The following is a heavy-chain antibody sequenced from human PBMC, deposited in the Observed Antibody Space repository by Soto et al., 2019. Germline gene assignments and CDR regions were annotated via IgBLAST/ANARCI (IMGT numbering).Heavy chain of an antibody. D-gene: IGHD2-21*02. CDR2: IIPIFGTA. CDR3: ARRAYCGGDCWPSGDY. CDR1: GGTFSSYA. J-gene: IGHJ4*02. V-gene: IGHV1-69*12. Sequence: QVQLVQSGAEVKKPGSSVKVSCKASGGTFSSYAISWVRQAPGQGLEWMGGIIPIFGTANYAQKFQGRVTITADESTSTAYMKLSSLRSEDTAVYYCARRAYCGGDCWPSGDYWGQGTLVTVSS.